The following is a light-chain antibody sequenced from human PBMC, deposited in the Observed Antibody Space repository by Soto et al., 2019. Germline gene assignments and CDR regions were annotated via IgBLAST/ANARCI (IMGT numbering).Light chain of an antibody. Sequence: QSALTQPPSASGSPGQSVTISCTGTSSDIGAYIYASWYQQHPGKAPKLMISEVSRRPSGVPERFSGSKSGNTASLTVSGLQADDEAHYYCSSYAGSNNFVLGTGTKVTVL. CDR3: SSYAGSNNFV. CDR1: SSDIGAYIY. J-gene: IGLJ1*01. CDR2: EVS. V-gene: IGLV2-8*01.